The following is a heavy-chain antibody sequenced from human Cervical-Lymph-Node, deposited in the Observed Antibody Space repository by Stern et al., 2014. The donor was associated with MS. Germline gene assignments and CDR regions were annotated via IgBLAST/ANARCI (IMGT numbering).Heavy chain of an antibody. D-gene: IGHD2-8*02. J-gene: IGHJ6*02. CDR3: VRQREVRTVYGIDV. V-gene: IGHV5-51*01. Sequence: VQLVQSGAEVKKPGESLKISCKGSGYSFPTYWIGWVRQLPGKGLEWMGIIYPGDSDTRYSPSFKGQVTISADKSITTAYLQWSRLKASDTAKYFCVRQREVRTVYGIDVWGQGTTVIVSS. CDR1: GYSFPTYW. CDR2: IYPGDSDT.